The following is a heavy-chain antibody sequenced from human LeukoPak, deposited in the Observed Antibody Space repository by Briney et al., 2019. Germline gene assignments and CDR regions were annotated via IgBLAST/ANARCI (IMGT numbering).Heavy chain of an antibody. CDR1: GFTFSSYW. CDR3: AKDRLLLARGVIDAFDI. D-gene: IGHD3-10*01. V-gene: IGHV3-74*01. J-gene: IGHJ3*02. Sequence: GWSLRLSCAASGFTFSSYWMHWVRQAPGKGLVWVSRINSDGSSTSYADSVKGRFTISRDNAKNTLYLQMNSLRAEDTAVYYCAKDRLLLARGVIDAFDIWGQGTMVTVSS. CDR2: INSDGSST.